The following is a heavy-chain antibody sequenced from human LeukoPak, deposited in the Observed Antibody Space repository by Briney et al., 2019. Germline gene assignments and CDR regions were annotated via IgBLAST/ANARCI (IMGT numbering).Heavy chain of an antibody. CDR1: GVSTSSSSYY. J-gene: IGHJ5*02. CDR3: ARGLDTAMVLLGYWFDP. Sequence: PSETLSLTCIVSGVSTSSSSYYWGWIRQPPGKGLEWIGNVYYTGRTYYSPSLKSRVTITIDTAKNQTSLQLNSVTPEDTAVYYCARGLDTAMVLLGYWFDPWGQGTLVTVSS. V-gene: IGHV4-39*01. CDR2: VYYTGRT. D-gene: IGHD5-18*01.